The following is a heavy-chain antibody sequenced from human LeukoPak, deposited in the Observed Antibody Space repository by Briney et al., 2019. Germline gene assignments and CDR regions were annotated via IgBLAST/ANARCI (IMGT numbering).Heavy chain of an antibody. CDR2: MNPDSGNT. Sequence: ASVKVSCKSSGYTFTDYDINWVRQAAGQGLEWMGWMNPDSGNTGYAQKFQGRVTMTRNTSISTAYMELSSLRSEDTAVYYCARWGGMGYYDSSGYYKGFDYWGQGTLVTVSP. CDR3: ARWGGMGYYDSSGYYKGFDY. V-gene: IGHV1-8*02. J-gene: IGHJ4*02. CDR1: GYTFTDYD. D-gene: IGHD3-22*01.